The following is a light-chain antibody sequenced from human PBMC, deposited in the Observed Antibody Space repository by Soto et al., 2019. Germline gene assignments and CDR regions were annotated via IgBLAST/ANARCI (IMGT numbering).Light chain of an antibody. CDR2: GTS. CDR1: QSVGSD. CDR3: QQYGNSPIT. J-gene: IGKJ5*01. Sequence: EIVMTQSPATLSVSPGERSTLSFMASQSVGSDLAWYQQKPGQAPRLLIYGTSSRATGIPDRFSGSGSGTDFTLTISRLEPEDFAVYYCQQYGNSPITFGQGTRLEIK. V-gene: IGKV3-20*01.